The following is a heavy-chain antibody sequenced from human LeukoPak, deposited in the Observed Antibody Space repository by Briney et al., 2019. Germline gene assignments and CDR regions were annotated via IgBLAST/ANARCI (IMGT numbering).Heavy chain of an antibody. Sequence: GASVKVSCQASGYTFTGYYMHWVRQAPGQGLEWMGRINPNSGGTNYAQKFQGRVTMTRDTSISTAYMELSRLRSDDTAVYYCAREWELRFAFDIWGQGTMVTVSS. CDR2: INPNSGGT. CDR1: GYTFTGYY. J-gene: IGHJ3*02. CDR3: AREWELRFAFDI. V-gene: IGHV1-2*06. D-gene: IGHD1-26*01.